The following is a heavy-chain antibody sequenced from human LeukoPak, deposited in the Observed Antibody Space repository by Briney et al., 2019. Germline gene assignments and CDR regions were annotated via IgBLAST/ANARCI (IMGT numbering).Heavy chain of an antibody. Sequence: SETLSLTCAVSGGSISSGGYSWSWIRQPPGKGLEWIGYIYHSGSTYYNPSLKSRVTISVDRSKNQFSLKLSSVTAVDTAVYYCARGDNYYDSSGYNYYYYGMDVWGQGTTVTVSS. CDR3: ARGDNYYDSSGYNYYYYGMDV. CDR2: IYHSGST. D-gene: IGHD3-22*01. V-gene: IGHV4-30-2*01. J-gene: IGHJ6*02. CDR1: GGSISSGGYS.